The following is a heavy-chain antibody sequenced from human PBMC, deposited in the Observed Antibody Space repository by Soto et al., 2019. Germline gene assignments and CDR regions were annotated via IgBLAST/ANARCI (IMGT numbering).Heavy chain of an antibody. CDR3: AREFASGSPNYDY. V-gene: IGHV3-23*01. Sequence: GSLRLSCAASGFTFSSYAMSWVRQAPGKGLEWVSTFTNYGATYYADSVKGRFTISRDNSKNTLYLQMNSLRAEDTAVYYCAREFASGSPNYDYWGHGTLVTVSS. D-gene: IGHD3-10*01. CDR1: GFTFSSYA. CDR2: FTNYGAT. J-gene: IGHJ4*01.